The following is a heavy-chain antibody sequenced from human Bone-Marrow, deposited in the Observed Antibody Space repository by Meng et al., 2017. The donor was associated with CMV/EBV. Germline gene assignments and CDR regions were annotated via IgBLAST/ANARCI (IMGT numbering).Heavy chain of an antibody. Sequence: ASVKVSCKASGYTFTGYYMHWVRQAPGQGLEWVGWINPNSGGTNSAQEFQGRVTVTRDTSISTVYMELSWLRSGDTAVYYCARGSGSYFGNWFDPWAQGTLVTFSS. CDR3: ARGSGSYFGNWFDP. J-gene: IGHJ5*02. CDR2: INPNSGGT. V-gene: IGHV1-2*02. D-gene: IGHD1-26*01. CDR1: GYTFTGYY.